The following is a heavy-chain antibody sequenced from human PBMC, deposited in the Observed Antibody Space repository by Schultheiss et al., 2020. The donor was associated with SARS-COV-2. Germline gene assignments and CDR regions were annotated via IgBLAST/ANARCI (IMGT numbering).Heavy chain of an antibody. V-gene: IGHV4-61*02. D-gene: IGHD3-3*01. CDR1: GGSINSGGSY. CDR2: IYTSGST. CDR3: AREVDFWSGYYPGGGYGMDV. J-gene: IGHJ6*02. Sequence: SETLSLTCTVSGGSINSGGSYWSWIRQPAGKGLEWIGRIYTSGSTNYNPSLKSRVTISVDTSKNQFSLKLSSVTAADTAVYYCAREVDFWSGYYPGGGYGMDVWGQGTTVTVSS.